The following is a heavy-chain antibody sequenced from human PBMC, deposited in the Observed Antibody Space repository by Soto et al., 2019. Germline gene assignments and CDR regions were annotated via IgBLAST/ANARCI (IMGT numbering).Heavy chain of an antibody. CDR2: ISGSGGST. CDR3: ASSGWYLPNYFDY. J-gene: IGHJ4*02. CDR1: GFTFSSYA. Sequence: PGGSLRLSCAASGFTFSSYAMSWVRQAPGKGLEYVSAISGSGGSTYYADSVKGRFTISRDNSKNTLYLQMSSLRAEDTAVYYCASSGWYLPNYFDYWGQGTLVTVSS. V-gene: IGHV3-64D*08. D-gene: IGHD6-19*01.